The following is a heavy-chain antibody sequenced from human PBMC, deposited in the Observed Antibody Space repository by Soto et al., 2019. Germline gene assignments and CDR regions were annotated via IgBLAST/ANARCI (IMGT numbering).Heavy chain of an antibody. D-gene: IGHD3-10*01. J-gene: IGHJ5*02. CDR1: GGSISSYY. V-gene: IGHV4-59*01. CDR3: ARAHITSSWGVPNWLDP. CDR2: IYYSGST. Sequence: QVQLQESGPGLVKPSETLSLTCTVSGGSISSYYWSWIRQPPGKGLEWIGYIYYSGSTNYNPSLKSRVTISVDTSKNPFSLKLSSVTAADTAVYYCARAHITSSWGVPNWLDPWGQGTLVTVSS.